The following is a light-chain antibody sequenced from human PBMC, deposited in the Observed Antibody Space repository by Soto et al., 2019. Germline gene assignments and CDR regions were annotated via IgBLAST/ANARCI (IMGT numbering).Light chain of an antibody. V-gene: IGLV2-14*03. CDR3: SSYCGTSNV. Sequence: QSALTQPASESGSPGQSITISCTCTSSDIGSYNYVSWYQRHPGSAPKLLIYDGSYRPSGVSDRVAGSKSGYTASLTISGLQTEDEADYYCSSYCGTSNVFGGGTQLTVL. J-gene: IGLJ2*01. CDR2: DGS. CDR1: SSDIGSYNY.